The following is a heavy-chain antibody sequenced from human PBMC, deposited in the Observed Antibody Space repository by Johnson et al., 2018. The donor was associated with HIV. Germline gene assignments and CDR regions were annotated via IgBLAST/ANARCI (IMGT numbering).Heavy chain of an antibody. V-gene: IGHV3-7*01. Sequence: VQLVESGGGLVQPGGSLRLSCAASVFIFSSYWMSWVRQAPGKGLEWVANIKEDGSQKYYVDSVKGRFTISRDNAKNSLYLQMNSLRGEDTAVYYCAMLFLRAFDIWGQGTMVTVSS. CDR1: VFIFSSYW. D-gene: IGHD3-10*01. J-gene: IGHJ3*02. CDR3: AMLFLRAFDI. CDR2: IKEDGSQK.